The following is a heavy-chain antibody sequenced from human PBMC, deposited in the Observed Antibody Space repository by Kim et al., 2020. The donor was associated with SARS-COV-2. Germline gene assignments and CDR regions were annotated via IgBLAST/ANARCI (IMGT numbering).Heavy chain of an antibody. Sequence: GGSLRLSCVGSGFAFSTSWMTWVRQVPGKGLEWVANIKEDGRDTYYVDSVKGRFTISRDNAKSSVCLQMNSLRAEDTAVYYCARDPYDSSGYGAFDYWGQGTLVTVAS. J-gene: IGHJ4*02. D-gene: IGHD3-22*01. V-gene: IGHV3-7*01. CDR3: ARDPYDSSGYGAFDY. CDR1: GFAFSTSW. CDR2: IKEDGRDT.